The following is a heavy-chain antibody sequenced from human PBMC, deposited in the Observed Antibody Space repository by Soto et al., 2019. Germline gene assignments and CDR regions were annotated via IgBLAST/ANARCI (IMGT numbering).Heavy chain of an antibody. CDR2: INPVGGGT. D-gene: IGHD2-2*01. V-gene: IGHV1-46*03. Sequence: ASVKVSCKASGYAFTAYYMHWVRQAPGQGLEWMGVINPVGGGTTYGQKFQDSVTMTSDTSTSTIYMELSSLRSEDTAVYFCARGSTSPPDHYFYYWGQGTLVTVSS. J-gene: IGHJ4*02. CDR1: GYAFTAYY. CDR3: ARGSTSPPDHYFYY.